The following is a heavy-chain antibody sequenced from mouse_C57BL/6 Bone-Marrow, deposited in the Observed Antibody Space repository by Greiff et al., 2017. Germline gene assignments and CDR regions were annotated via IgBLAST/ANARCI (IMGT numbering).Heavy chain of an antibody. D-gene: IGHD2-10*02. CDR2: IYPGSGNT. CDR3: ARVGYGNPFAY. CDR1: GYTFTDYY. J-gene: IGHJ3*01. V-gene: IGHV1-76*01. Sequence: QVQLQQSGAELVRPGASVKLSCKASGYTFTDYYINWVKQRPGQGLEWIARIYPGSGNTYYNEKFKGKATLTAEKSSSTAYMQLSSLTSEDSAVDFCARVGYGNPFAYWGQGTLVTVSA.